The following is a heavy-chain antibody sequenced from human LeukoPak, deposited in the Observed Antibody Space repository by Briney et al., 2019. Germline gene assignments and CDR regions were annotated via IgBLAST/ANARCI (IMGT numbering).Heavy chain of an antibody. Sequence: LAGGSLRLSCAASGFTFSKYVMHWVRQAPGKGLEWVAVISYDGINKYYGDSVKGRFTISRDNSKNTLYLQMSSLRVEDTAVYYCATSPQMATNRPPEHWGPGTLVTVSS. J-gene: IGHJ4*02. CDR2: ISYDGINK. CDR1: GFTFSKYV. D-gene: IGHD5-24*01. V-gene: IGHV3-30-3*01. CDR3: ATSPQMATNRPPEH.